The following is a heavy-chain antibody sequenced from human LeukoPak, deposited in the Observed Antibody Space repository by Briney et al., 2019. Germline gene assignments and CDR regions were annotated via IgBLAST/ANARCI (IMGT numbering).Heavy chain of an antibody. J-gene: IGHJ6*03. Sequence: SETLSLTCTVSGGSISSHYWSWIRQPPGKGLEWIGYIYYSGSTNYNPSLKSRVTISVDTSKNQFSLKLSSVTAADTAVYYCARDSGDFWSGLGSNYYYMDVRGKGTTVTVSS. D-gene: IGHD3-3*01. CDR3: ARDSGDFWSGLGSNYYYMDV. CDR1: GGSISSHY. V-gene: IGHV4-59*11. CDR2: IYYSGST.